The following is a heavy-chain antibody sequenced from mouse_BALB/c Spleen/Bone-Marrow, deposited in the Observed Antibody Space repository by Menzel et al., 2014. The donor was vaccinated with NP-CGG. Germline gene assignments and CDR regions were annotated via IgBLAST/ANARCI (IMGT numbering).Heavy chain of an antibody. D-gene: IGHD2-1*01. CDR1: GFNIKDTY. V-gene: IGHV14-3*02. CDR2: IDPANGNT. J-gene: IGHJ3*01. CDR3: ARNGNYGAWFAY. Sequence: EVQLQQSGAELVKPGASVKLSCTASGFNIKDTYMHWVKQRPEQGLEWIGRIDPANGNTKYGPKFQGKATITAGTSSNTAYLQLSSLTSEDTAVYYCARNGNYGAWFAYWGQGTLVTVSA.